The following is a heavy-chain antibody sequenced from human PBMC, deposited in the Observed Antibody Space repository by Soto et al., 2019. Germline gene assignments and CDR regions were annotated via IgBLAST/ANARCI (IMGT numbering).Heavy chain of an antibody. CDR1: GFTFSSYA. CDR3: ARDVWETTSRYYGLDL. Sequence: LRLSCAASGFTFSSYAMTWVRQAPGKRLEWVSGISGSGGTTSYTDSVKGRFTISRDNSKKTLFLEMKSLGVEDTAVYFCARDVWETTSRYYGLDLWGLGTTV. D-gene: IGHD1-26*01. J-gene: IGHJ6*02. CDR2: ISGSGGTT. V-gene: IGHV3-23*01.